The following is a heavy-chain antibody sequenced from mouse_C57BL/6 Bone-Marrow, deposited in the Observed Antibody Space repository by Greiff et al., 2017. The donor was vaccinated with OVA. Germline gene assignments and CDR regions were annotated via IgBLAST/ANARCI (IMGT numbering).Heavy chain of an antibody. V-gene: IGHV5-4*01. Sequence: EVQGVESGGGLVKPGGSLKLSCAASGFTFSSYAMSWVRQTPEKRLEWVATISDGGSYTYYPDNVKGRFTISRDNAKNNLYLQMSHLKSEDTAMYYCARQAPGSYWYFDVWGTGTTVTVSS. CDR1: GFTFSSYA. CDR2: ISDGGSYT. J-gene: IGHJ1*03. CDR3: ARQAPGSYWYFDV. D-gene: IGHD1-3*01.